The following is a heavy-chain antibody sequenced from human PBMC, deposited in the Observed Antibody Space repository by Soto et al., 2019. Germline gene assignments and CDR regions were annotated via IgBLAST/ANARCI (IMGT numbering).Heavy chain of an antibody. J-gene: IGHJ6*02. CDR2: ISSSGSTI. CDR1: GFTFSSYE. D-gene: IGHD5-18*01. V-gene: IGHV3-48*03. CDR3: ATGQVDTGLVGGMDV. Sequence: GGSLRLSCAASGFTFSSYEMNWVRQAPGKGLEWVSYISSSGSTIYYADSVKGRFTISRDNAKNSLYLQMNSLRAEDTAGYYCATGQVDTGLVGGMDVWGPGTTVTVSS.